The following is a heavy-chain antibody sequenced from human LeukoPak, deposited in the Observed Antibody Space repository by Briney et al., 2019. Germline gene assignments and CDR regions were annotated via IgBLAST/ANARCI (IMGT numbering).Heavy chain of an antibody. V-gene: IGHV4-34*01. D-gene: IGHD6-13*01. Sequence: SGTLAPTLAVYGGSFSGFYWSWIRQPPGKGPEWIGEINHSGSTNCNPSLKSRVTISVDTSKNQFSLKLSSVTAADTAVYYCARGAWGIWFDPWGQGTLVTVSS. CDR3: ARGAWGIWFDP. J-gene: IGHJ5*02. CDR2: INHSGST. CDR1: GGSFSGFY.